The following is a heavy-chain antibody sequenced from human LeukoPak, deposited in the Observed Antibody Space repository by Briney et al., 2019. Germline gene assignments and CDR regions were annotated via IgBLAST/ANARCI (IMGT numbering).Heavy chain of an antibody. CDR3: ARGCSACDAFDI. CDR1: GFTFSSYA. CDR2: ISYDGSNK. Sequence: GGSLRLSCAASGFTFSSYAMHWVRQAPGKGLEWVAVISYDGSNKYYADSVKGRFTISGDNSKNTLYLQMNSLRAENTAVYYCARGCSACDAFDIWGQGTMVTVSS. D-gene: IGHD4/OR15-4a*01. J-gene: IGHJ3*02. V-gene: IGHV3-30-3*01.